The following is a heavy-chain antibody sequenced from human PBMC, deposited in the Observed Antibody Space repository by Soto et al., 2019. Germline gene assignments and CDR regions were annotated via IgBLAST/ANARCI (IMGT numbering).Heavy chain of an antibody. J-gene: IGHJ4*02. CDR1: GGSICSGGYY. CDR3: ARVDYGSGSSIDY. D-gene: IGHD3-10*01. CDR2: IYYSGST. V-gene: IGHV4-31*03. Sequence: PSETLSLTCTFSGGSICSGGYYWSWIRQHPGKGLEWIGYIYYSGSTYYNPSLKSRVTISVDTSKNQFSLKLSSVTAADTAVYYCARVDYGSGSSIDYWGQGTLVTVSS.